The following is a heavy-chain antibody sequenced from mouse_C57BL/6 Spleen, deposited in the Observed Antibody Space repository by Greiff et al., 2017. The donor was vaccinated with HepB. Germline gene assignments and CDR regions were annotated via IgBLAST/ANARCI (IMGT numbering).Heavy chain of an antibody. V-gene: IGHV1-54*01. J-gene: IGHJ2*01. D-gene: IGHD1-1*01. CDR2: INPGSGGT. CDR1: GYAFHNYM. Sequence: VQLQQSGAELVRPGTSVKVSCKASGYAFHNYMIEWVKQRPGQGLEWIGVINPGSGGTNYNEKFKGKATLTADKSSSTAYMQLSSRTSEDSAVYFCALHYYGRSCYLDDWGKGTTLTVAT. CDR3: ALHYYGRSCYLDD.